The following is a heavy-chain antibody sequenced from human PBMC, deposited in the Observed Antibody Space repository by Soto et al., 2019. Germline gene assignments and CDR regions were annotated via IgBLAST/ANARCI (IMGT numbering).Heavy chain of an antibody. D-gene: IGHD2-21*01. J-gene: IGHJ4*02. V-gene: IGHV1-46*01. CDR1: GYTFIHYY. Sequence: QVQLVQSGAEVKKPGASVKVSCKASGYTFIHYYIHWVRQAPGQGLEWMAIINPNGGSTNYAQKLLGRVTVTSDTSTTTDSRELNSLGSDDTAVYFCARSLRQGDFWGQGTLVTVSS. CDR2: INPNGGST. CDR3: ARSLRQGDF.